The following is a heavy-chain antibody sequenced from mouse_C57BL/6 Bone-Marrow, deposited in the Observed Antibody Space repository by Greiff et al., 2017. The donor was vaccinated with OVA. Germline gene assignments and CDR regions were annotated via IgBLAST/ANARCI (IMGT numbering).Heavy chain of an antibody. Sequence: VQLQQSGPELVKPGASVKISCKASGYTFTDYYINWVKQRPGQGLEWIGWIFPGSGSTYYNEKFKGKATLTVEKSSSKAYMLLSSLTSEDSAVYFCARGGGSSGYEGYAMDYWGQGTSVTVSS. D-gene: IGHD3-2*02. J-gene: IGHJ4*01. CDR3: ARGGGSSGYEGYAMDY. CDR2: IFPGSGST. V-gene: IGHV1-75*01. CDR1: GYTFTDYY.